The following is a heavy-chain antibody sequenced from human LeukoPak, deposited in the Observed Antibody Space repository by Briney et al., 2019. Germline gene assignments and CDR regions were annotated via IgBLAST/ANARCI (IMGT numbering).Heavy chain of an antibody. J-gene: IGHJ6*02. CDR3: ARAFGIAAAKGYYYGMDV. D-gene: IGHD6-13*01. CDR1: GYTFTSYG. CDR2: ISAYNGNT. Sequence: ASVKVTCKASGYTFTSYGISWVQQAPGQGLEWMGWISAYNGNTNYAQKLQGRVTMTTDTSTSTANMELRSLRSDDTAVYYCARAFGIAAAKGYYYGMDVWGQGTTVTVSS. V-gene: IGHV1-18*01.